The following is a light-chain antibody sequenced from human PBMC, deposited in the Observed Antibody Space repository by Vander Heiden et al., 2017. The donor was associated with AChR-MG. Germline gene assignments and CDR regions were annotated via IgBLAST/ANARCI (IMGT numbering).Light chain of an antibody. CDR1: QNIDAF. CDR3: QHTSDIPPN. Sequence: DIQLTQSPSSLSASVGESVTIVCRPSQNIDAFLNWFQQKPGQAPKLLIYSATSLQGGVPSRFSGSGSVTNFSLTIRNIQPDDYATYYCQHTSDIPPNVGQGTKLDI. CDR2: SAT. V-gene: IGKV1-39*01. J-gene: IGKJ2*01.